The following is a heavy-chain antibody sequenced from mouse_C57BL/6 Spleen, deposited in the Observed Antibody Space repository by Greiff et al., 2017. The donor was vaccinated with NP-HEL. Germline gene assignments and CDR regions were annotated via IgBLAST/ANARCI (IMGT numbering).Heavy chain of an antibody. D-gene: IGHD3-2*02. J-gene: IGHJ3*01. CDR1: GYTFTDYE. V-gene: IGHV1-15*01. Sequence: QVHVKQSGAELVRPGASVTLSCKASGYTFTDYEMHWVKQTPVHGLEWIGAIDPETGGTAYNQKFKGKAILTADKSSSTAYMELRSLTSEDAAVYYCTRKTLRLPFAYWGQGTLVTVSA. CDR2: IDPETGGT. CDR3: TRKTLRLPFAY.